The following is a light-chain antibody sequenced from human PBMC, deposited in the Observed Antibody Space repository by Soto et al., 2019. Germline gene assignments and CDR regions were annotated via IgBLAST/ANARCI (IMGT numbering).Light chain of an antibody. CDR3: CSYTSSSTYV. CDR1: SSDVGRYNY. V-gene: IGLV2-11*01. CDR2: DVT. J-gene: IGLJ1*01. Sequence: QSALTQPRSVSGSPGQSVAISCAGTSSDVGRYNYVSWYQQYPGKAPKLIIYDVTKRPSGVPDRFSGSKSGNTASLTISGLQAEDEADYYCCSYTSSSTYVFGTGTKLTVL.